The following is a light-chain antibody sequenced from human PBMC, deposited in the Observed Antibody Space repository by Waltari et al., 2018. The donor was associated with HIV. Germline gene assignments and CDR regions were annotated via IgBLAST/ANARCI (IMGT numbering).Light chain of an antibody. V-gene: IGLV1-51*01. CDR2: DNN. CDR1: ASDIGRND. CDR3: ATWDSSLGGYI. Sequence: QSVLTQPPSVSAAPGQKVTIPCSGTASDIGRNDVSWYQQVPGTPPQVVISDNNDRPAASPDRLSGSKSGTSATLGITGLQTGDEAVYYCATWDSSLGGYIFGSGTKVTVL. J-gene: IGLJ1*01.